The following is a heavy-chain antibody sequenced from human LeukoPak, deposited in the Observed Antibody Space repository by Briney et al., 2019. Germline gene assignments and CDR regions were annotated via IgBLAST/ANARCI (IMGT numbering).Heavy chain of an antibody. J-gene: IGHJ5*02. CDR1: GDSISSGYQ. D-gene: IGHD2-2*01. CDR2: IYHSGSA. Sequence: SETLSLTCGVSGDSISSGYQWAWIRQSPGKGLEWVGSIYHSGSAHYNPPLKSRVTISVETSKNQFSLNMYSVTAADTAVYYCARDPRWLTPDCTSTSCYENYFDPWGQGTLVTVSS. CDR3: ARDPRWLTPDCTSTSCYENYFDP. V-gene: IGHV4-38-2*02.